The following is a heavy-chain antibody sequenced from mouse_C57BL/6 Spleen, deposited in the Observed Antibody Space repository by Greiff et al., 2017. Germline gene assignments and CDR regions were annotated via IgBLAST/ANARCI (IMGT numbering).Heavy chain of an antibody. V-gene: IGHV1-53*01. Sequence: VQLQQSGTELVKPGASVKLSCKASGYTFTSYWMHWVKQRPGQGLEWIGNINPSNGGTNYNEKFKSKATLTVDKSSSTAYMQLSSLTSEDSAVYYCAREGDYYGSSYVGFAYWGQGTLVTVSA. D-gene: IGHD1-1*01. J-gene: IGHJ3*01. CDR2: INPSNGGT. CDR3: AREGDYYGSSYVGFAY. CDR1: GYTFTSYW.